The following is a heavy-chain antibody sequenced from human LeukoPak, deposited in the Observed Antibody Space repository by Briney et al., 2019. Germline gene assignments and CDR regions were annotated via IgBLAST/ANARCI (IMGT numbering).Heavy chain of an antibody. D-gene: IGHD3-3*01. CDR1: GGSISSYY. CDR2: IYTSGST. J-gene: IGHJ6*03. CDR3: ARDRGIRFDMSSYYYYYMDV. Sequence: PSETLSLTCTVSGGSISSYYWSWIRQPAGKGLEWIGRIYTSGSTNYNPSLKSRVTMSVDTSKNQFSLKLSSATAADTAVYYCARDRGIRFDMSSYYYYYMDVWGKGTTVTVSS. V-gene: IGHV4-4*07.